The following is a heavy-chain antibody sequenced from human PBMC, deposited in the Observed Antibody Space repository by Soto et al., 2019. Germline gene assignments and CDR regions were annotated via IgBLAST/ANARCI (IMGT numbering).Heavy chain of an antibody. D-gene: IGHD6-6*01. V-gene: IGHV1-46*01. Sequence: QVQLVQSGAEVKKPGASVKVSCKASGYTFISYYMHWVRQAPGQGLEWMGIINPSGGSTSYAQKFQGRVTMTRDTSTSTVYMELSSLRSEDTAVYYCAREGQLGGWFDPWGQGTLVTVSS. J-gene: IGHJ5*02. CDR1: GYTFISYY. CDR2: INPSGGST. CDR3: AREGQLGGWFDP.